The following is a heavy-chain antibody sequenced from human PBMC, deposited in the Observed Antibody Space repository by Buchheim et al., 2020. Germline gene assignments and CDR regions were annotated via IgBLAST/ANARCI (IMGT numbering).Heavy chain of an antibody. CDR1: GASISSGGYY. CDR3: ARDYYGSGSYYWYFDL. Sequence: QVQLQESGPGLVKPSQPLSLTCTVSGASISSGGYYWSWIRQPPGKGLEWIGYIYYSGSTYYNPSLTSRVTISVDTSKNQFSLKLSSVTAADTAVYYCARDYYGSGSYYWYFDLWGRGTL. J-gene: IGHJ2*01. CDR2: IYYSGST. D-gene: IGHD3-10*01. V-gene: IGHV4-31*03.